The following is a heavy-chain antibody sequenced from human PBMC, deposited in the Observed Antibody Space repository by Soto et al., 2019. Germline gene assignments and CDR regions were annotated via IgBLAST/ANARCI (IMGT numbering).Heavy chain of an antibody. J-gene: IGHJ5*02. Sequence: QVQLQESGPGPVKPSETLSLTCTVSGGSISSYHWSWIRRPPGKGLEWIGFMYYTGRPNYNPSLKSRVTISIDTSKNQFSLKLSSVTAADTAVYYCAGHKGTGFDPWGQGTLVTVSS. V-gene: IGHV4-59*08. CDR1: GGSISSYH. CDR3: AGHKGTGFDP. CDR2: MYYTGRP. D-gene: IGHD2-21*02.